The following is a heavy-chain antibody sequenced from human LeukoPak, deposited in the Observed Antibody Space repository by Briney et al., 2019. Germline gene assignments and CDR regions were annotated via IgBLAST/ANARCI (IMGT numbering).Heavy chain of an antibody. CDR3: ARYRQATSGNDY. J-gene: IGHJ4*02. Sequence: SETLPLTCTVSGGSISGYYWSWTRQPPGKGREWIGYIYYTGSTKYNPSLRSRVSFSVDTSKNQFSLRLTSVTAADTAVYYCARYRQATSGNDYWGQGTLVTVSS. CDR1: GGSISGYY. D-gene: IGHD1-26*01. CDR2: IYYTGST. V-gene: IGHV4-59*01.